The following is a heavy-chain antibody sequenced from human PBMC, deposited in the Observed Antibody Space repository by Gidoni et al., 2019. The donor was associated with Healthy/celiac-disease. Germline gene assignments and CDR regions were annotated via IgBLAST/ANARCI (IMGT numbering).Heavy chain of an antibody. J-gene: IGHJ5*02. CDR1: GGSISSYY. CDR3: ARGSPLRYFDWLVNWFDP. V-gene: IGHV4-59*01. CDR2: IYYSGST. Sequence: QVQLQESGPGLVKPSETLSLTCPVSGGSISSYYWSWIRQPPGKGLEWIGYIYYSGSTNYNPSLKSRVTISVDTSKNQFSLKLSSVTAADTAVYYCARGSPLRYFDWLVNWFDPWGQGTLVTVSS. D-gene: IGHD3-9*01.